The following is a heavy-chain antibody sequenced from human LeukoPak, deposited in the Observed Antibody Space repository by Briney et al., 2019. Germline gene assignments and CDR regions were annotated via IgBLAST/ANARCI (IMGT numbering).Heavy chain of an antibody. CDR2: INSGGTSI. CDR3: ARGSVDY. V-gene: IGHV3-48*03. Sequence: GGSLRLSCAASGFTLNNYEMNWVRQAPGKGLEWVSYINSGGTSISYSDSVRGRFTISRDNAKNSLYLQMNSLRAEDTALYYCARGSVDYWGQGTLVTVSS. J-gene: IGHJ4*02. CDR1: GFTLNNYE.